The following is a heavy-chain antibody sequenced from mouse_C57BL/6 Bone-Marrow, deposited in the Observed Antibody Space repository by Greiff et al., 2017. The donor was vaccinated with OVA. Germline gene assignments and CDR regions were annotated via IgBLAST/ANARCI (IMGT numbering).Heavy chain of an antibody. CDR1: GFTFSSYG. CDR2: ISSGGSYT. CDR3: ARLFITTVVATKYFDV. D-gene: IGHD1-1*01. J-gene: IGHJ1*03. V-gene: IGHV5-6*01. Sequence: EVKLVESGGDLVKPGGSLKLSCAASGFTFSSYGMSWVRQTPDKRLEWVATISSGGSYTYYPDSVKGRFTISRDNAKNTLYLQMSSLKSEDTAMYYCARLFITTVVATKYFDVWGTGTTVTVSS.